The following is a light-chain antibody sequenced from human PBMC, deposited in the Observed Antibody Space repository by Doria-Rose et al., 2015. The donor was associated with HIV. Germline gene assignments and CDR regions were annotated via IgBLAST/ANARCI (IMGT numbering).Light chain of an antibody. V-gene: IGKV3-20*01. CDR3: QQYGTSRGT. CDR1: QRVKSSY. Sequence: TQSPGTLSLSPEERATLSCRASQRVKSSYLAWYQQKPGQAPRLLIYDASTRATGIPDRFSGSGSGTDFTLTISRLEPEDVAVYYCQQYGTSRGTFGQGTRLETK. CDR2: DAS. J-gene: IGKJ5*01.